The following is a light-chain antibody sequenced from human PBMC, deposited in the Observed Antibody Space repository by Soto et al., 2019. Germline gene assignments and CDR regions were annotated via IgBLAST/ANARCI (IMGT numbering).Light chain of an antibody. CDR1: QSISVH. V-gene: IGKV1-39*01. J-gene: IGKJ2*02. CDR3: QQSYITPCT. CDR2: AAS. Sequence: DIQMTQSPPSLSASVGDTVTITCRASQSISVHLNWNQQKPGKVPRHLLYAASNLQSEVPSRSSGSGSETDFALTISSLQPEDFAAYYCQQSYITPCTFGQGTKLQIK.